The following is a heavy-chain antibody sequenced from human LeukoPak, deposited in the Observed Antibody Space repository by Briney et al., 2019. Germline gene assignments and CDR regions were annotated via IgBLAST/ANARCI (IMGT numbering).Heavy chain of an antibody. D-gene: IGHD4-17*01. J-gene: IGHJ4*02. V-gene: IGHV4-4*07. Sequence: PSETLSLTCTVSGGSISGFYWSWIRQPAGKGLEWIGRVYTSGSTNYNPSLKSRVTMSIDTSKKQFSLTLRSVTAADTAVCYCARGGYGDPFDYWGQGTLVTVSS. CDR2: VYTSGST. CDR1: GGSISGFY. CDR3: ARGGYGDPFDY.